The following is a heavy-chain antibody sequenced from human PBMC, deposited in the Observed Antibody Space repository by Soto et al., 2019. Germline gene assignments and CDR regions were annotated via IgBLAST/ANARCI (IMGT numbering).Heavy chain of an antibody. CDR1: GGSFMNYI. D-gene: IGHD6-19*01. Sequence: QVHLVQSGAEVKKPGSSVKVSCKASGGSFMNYIFAWVRQAPGHGLEWMGGTIPMIATAQYAQKLQGRVTITADESTSTVYMDLTSLRSDDTAVYYCARGLFGQQWLVGFDTWGQGTLVTVSS. CDR2: TIPMIATA. J-gene: IGHJ4*02. V-gene: IGHV1-69*01. CDR3: ARGLFGQQWLVGFDT.